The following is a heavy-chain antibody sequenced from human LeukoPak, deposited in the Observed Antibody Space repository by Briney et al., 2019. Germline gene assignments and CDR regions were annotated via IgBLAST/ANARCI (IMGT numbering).Heavy chain of an antibody. D-gene: IGHD3-22*01. CDR3: AKDTYYYDSSGYYDY. Sequence: GGSLRLSCAASGFTFSSYSMNWVRQAPGKGLEWVSYISSSSSTIYYADSVKGRFTISRDNAKNSLYLQMNSLRAEDTAVYYCAKDTYYYDSSGYYDYWGQGTLVTVSS. CDR1: GFTFSSYS. J-gene: IGHJ4*02. V-gene: IGHV3-48*04. CDR2: ISSSSSTI.